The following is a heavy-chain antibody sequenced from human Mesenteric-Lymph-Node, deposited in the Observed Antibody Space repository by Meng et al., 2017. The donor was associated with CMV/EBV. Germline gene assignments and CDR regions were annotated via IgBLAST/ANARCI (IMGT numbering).Heavy chain of an antibody. CDR1: GFPVSYNY. Sequence: GGSLRLSCAVSGFPVSYNYMNWVRQAPGKGLEWVSVIYSGGSTYYADSVKGRFTISRDNSKNTLYLQMNSLRAEDTAVYYCAKSSISWSDFDYWGQGILVTVSS. J-gene: IGHJ4*02. D-gene: IGHD6-13*01. V-gene: IGHV3-53*01. CDR3: AKSSISWSDFDY. CDR2: IYSGGST.